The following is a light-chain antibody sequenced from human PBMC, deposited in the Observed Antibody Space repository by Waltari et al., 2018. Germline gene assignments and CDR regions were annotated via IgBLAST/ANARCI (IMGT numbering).Light chain of an antibody. CDR2: WAS. CDR1: RSLLFRSENKNY. CDR3: QQFYASWT. Sequence: DLVMTQSPKSLAVSLGGRATIRCRSSRSLLFRSENKNYLAWFQQRPGQSPRLLVSWASTRYSGVPERFVGSGSGTDFTLTINDLRPEDVAVYYCQQFYASWTFGQGTKVEI. V-gene: IGKV4-1*01. J-gene: IGKJ1*01.